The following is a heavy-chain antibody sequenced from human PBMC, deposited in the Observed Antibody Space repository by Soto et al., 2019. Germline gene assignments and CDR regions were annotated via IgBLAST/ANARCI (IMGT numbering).Heavy chain of an antibody. Sequence: QAQLVQSGAEVKKPGSSVKVSCKTSGVSFNNNGIGWVRQAPGHGLEWMGGVSPPFRTSNYARKFQGRISITADASTGTVNMELSSLTSEDTAQYYCARVLYYGSGNYSPFGMDVWGQGTTVTVSS. J-gene: IGHJ6*02. D-gene: IGHD3-10*01. CDR2: VSPPFRTS. V-gene: IGHV1-69*01. CDR3: ARVLYYGSGNYSPFGMDV. CDR1: GVSFNNNG.